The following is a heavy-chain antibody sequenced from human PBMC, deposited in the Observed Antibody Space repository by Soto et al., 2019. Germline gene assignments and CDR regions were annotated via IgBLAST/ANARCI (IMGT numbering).Heavy chain of an antibody. CDR3: AKYQRYSGYDLDY. CDR2: ISGSGGST. D-gene: IGHD5-12*01. CDR1: GFTFSSYA. J-gene: IGHJ4*02. V-gene: IGHV3-23*01. Sequence: EVQLLESGGGLVQPGGSLRLSCAASGFTFSSYAMSWVRQAPGKGLEWVPAISGSGGSTYYADSVKGRFTISRDNSKNTLYLKVNSLRAEDTVVYYCAKYQRYSGYDLDYWGQGTLVTVSS.